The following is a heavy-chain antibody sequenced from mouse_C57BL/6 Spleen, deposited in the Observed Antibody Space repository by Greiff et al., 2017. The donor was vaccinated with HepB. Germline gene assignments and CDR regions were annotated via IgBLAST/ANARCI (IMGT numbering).Heavy chain of an antibody. CDR3: TRSNGNFPYAMDY. V-gene: IGHV1-15*01. CDR2: IDPETGGT. J-gene: IGHJ4*01. CDR1: GYTFTDYE. D-gene: IGHD2-1*01. Sequence: VQLQQSGAELVRPGASVTLSCKASGYTFTDYEMHWVKQTPVHGLEWIGAIDPETGGTAYNQKFKGKAILTADKSSSTAYMELRSLTSEDSAVYYCTRSNGNFPYAMDYWGQGTSVTVSS.